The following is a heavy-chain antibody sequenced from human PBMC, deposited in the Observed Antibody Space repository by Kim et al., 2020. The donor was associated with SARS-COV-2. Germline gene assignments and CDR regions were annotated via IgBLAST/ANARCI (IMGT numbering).Heavy chain of an antibody. V-gene: IGHV3-23*01. D-gene: IGHD6-19*01. Sequence: GGSLRLSCAASGFTFSSYSMNWVRRAPGKGLEWVSVIGSRGFTTYYADSVKGRFTISRDNSKNTLYLQMNSLRAEDTAVYYCAKTIAVAGTGRFYYGMDVWGQGTTVTVSS. CDR2: IGSRGFTT. CDR3: AKTIAVAGTGRFYYGMDV. J-gene: IGHJ6*02. CDR1: GFTFSSYS.